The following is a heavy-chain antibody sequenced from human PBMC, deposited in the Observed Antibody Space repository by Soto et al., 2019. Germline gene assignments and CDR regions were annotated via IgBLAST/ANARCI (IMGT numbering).Heavy chain of an antibody. J-gene: IGHJ4*02. CDR1: GYTFTGYY. D-gene: IGHD6-13*01. CDR2: INPNSGGT. CDR3: ARDPGIAAAGTPTSLGY. Sequence: ASVKVSCKASGYTFTGYYMHWVRQAPGQGLEWMGWINPNSGGTNYAQKFQGWVTMTRDTSISTAYMELSRLRSDDMAVYYCARDPGIAAAGTPTSLGYWGQGTLVTVSS. V-gene: IGHV1-2*04.